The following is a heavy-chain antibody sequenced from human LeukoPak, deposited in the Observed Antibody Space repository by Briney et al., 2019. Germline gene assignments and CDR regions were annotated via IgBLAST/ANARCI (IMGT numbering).Heavy chain of an antibody. CDR1: GYTFTGYY. J-gene: IGHJ4*02. CDR3: ARKLGMMGGSFDY. V-gene: IGHV1-2*06. D-gene: IGHD3-16*01. CDR2: INPNSGGT. Sequence: ASVKVSCKASGYTFTGYYMHWVRQAPGQGLEWMGRINPNSGGTNYAQKFQGRVTMTRDTSISTAYMELSRLRSDDTAAYYCARKLGMMGGSFDYWGQGTLVTVSS.